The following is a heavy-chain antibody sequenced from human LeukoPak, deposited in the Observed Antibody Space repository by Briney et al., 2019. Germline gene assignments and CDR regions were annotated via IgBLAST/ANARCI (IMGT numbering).Heavy chain of an antibody. D-gene: IGHD6-13*01. V-gene: IGHV3-21*01. CDR1: GFTFSSYS. J-gene: IGHJ4*02. CDR3: ASLGIAAAGRDYFDY. Sequence: PGGSLRLSCAASGFTFSSYSMKWVRPAPGKGLEWVSSIISSSSYIYYADSVKGRFTISRDNAKNSLYLQMNSLRAEDTAVYYCASLGIAAAGRDYFDYWGQGTLVTVSS. CDR2: IISSSSYI.